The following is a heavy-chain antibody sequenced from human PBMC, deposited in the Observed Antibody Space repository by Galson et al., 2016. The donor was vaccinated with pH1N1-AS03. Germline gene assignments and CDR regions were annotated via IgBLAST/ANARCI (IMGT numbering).Heavy chain of an antibody. Sequence: QSGAEVTKPGESLKISCKGSGSSFSSYWIVWVRQMPGKGLEWMGIIYPGDSDTTYSPSFQGQVTISADKSISTAYRQCSRLKDSDTAINYCASQQFDCMDVWGPGTTVSVSS. CDR1: GSSFSSYW. CDR2: IYPGDSDT. CDR3: ASQQFDCMDV. D-gene: IGHD3-10*01. V-gene: IGHV5-51*01. J-gene: IGHJ6*02.